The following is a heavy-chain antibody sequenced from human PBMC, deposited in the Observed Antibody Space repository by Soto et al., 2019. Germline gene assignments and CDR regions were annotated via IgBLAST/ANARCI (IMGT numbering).Heavy chain of an antibody. D-gene: IGHD5-18*01. CDR3: AGRTTSVYSYGYEFGVVDY. Sequence: SETLSLTCTVSGGSISSSSYYWGWIRQPPGKGLEWIGSIYYSGSTYYNPSLKSRVTISVDTSKNQFSLKLSSVTAADTAVYYCAGRTTSVYSYGYEFGVVDYWGQGNLVTVSS. V-gene: IGHV4-39*01. J-gene: IGHJ4*02. CDR1: GGSISSSSYY. CDR2: IYYSGST.